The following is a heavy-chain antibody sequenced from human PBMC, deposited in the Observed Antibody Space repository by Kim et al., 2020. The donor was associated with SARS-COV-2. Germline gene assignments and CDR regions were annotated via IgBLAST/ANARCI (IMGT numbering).Heavy chain of an antibody. CDR3: ARDPGYSYGSSYYYYYGMDV. CDR1: GGSISSYY. V-gene: IGHV4-4*07. Sequence: SETLSLTCTVSGGSISSYYWSWIRQPAGKGLEWIGRIYTSGSTNYNPSLKSRVTMSVDTSKNQFSLKLSSVTAADTAVYYCARDPGYSYGSSYYYYYGMDVWGQGTTVTVSS. CDR2: IYTSGST. D-gene: IGHD5-18*01. J-gene: IGHJ6*02.